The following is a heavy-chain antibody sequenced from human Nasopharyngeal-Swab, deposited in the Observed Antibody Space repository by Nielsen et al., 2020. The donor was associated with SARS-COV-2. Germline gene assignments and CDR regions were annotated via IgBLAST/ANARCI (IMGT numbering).Heavy chain of an antibody. J-gene: IGHJ5*01. Sequence: SVKVSCKASGGTFSSYAISWVRQAPGQGLEWMGRIIPILGIANYAQKFQGRVTITADKSTSTAYMELSSLRSEDTAVYYCARDRRSNPYNWFDYWGQGTLVTVSS. CDR3: ARDRRSNPYNWFDY. V-gene: IGHV1-69*04. CDR2: IIPILGIA. CDR1: GGTFSSYA.